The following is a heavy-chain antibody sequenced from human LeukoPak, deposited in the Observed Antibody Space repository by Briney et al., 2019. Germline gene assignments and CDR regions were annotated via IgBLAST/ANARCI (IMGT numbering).Heavy chain of an antibody. CDR3: ARDLGQYYDTSDNWFDP. Sequence: GGSLRLSCSVSGFIFRDFSMSWVRQAPGKGLEWVAKMNEYGSEIFYVDSVKGRFTISRDNGKNSLYLQMNRLRAEDTAVYYCARDLGQYYDTSDNWFDPWGQGTLVTVSS. V-gene: IGHV3-7*01. D-gene: IGHD3-22*01. CDR2: MNEYGSEI. J-gene: IGHJ5*02. CDR1: GFIFRDFS.